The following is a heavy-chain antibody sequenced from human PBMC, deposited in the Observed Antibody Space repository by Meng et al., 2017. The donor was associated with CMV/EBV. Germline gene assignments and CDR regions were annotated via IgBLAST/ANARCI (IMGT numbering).Heavy chain of an antibody. V-gene: IGHV1-18*01. CDR2: ISAYNGNT. Sequence: ASVKVSCKASGYTFIDYGISWVRQAPGQGLEWMGWISAYNGNTNYAQKFQGRVTMTTDTSTSTAYMELRSLRSDDTAIYYCARDRAPIRSGWYGCWFDPWGQGTLVTVSS. J-gene: IGHJ5*02. CDR1: GYTFIDYG. CDR3: ARDRAPIRSGWYGCWFDP. D-gene: IGHD6-19*01.